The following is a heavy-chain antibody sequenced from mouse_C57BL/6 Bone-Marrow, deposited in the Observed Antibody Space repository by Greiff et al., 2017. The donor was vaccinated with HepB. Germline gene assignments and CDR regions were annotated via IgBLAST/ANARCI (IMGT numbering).Heavy chain of an antibody. V-gene: IGHV14-4*01. CDR3: TTPPPYYGSSYWYFDV. J-gene: IGHJ1*03. CDR2: IDPENGDT. Sequence: VQLQQSGAELVRPGASVKLSCTASGFNIKDDYMHWVKQRPEQGLEWIGWIDPENGDTEYASKFQGKATITADTSSNTAYLQLSSLTSEDTAVYDCTTPPPYYGSSYWYFDVWGTGTTVTVSS. D-gene: IGHD1-1*01. CDR1: GFNIKDDY.